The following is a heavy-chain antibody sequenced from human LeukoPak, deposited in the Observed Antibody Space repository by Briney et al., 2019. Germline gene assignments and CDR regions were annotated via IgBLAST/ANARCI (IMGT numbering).Heavy chain of an antibody. D-gene: IGHD3-9*01. J-gene: IGHJ1*01. CDR3: ARDGHYDILTGYFQD. Sequence: PGGSLRLSCAASGFTVSSNYMSWVRQAPGKGLEWVSYITNSGTTIYYADSVKGRFTISRDNAKNSLYLQMNSLRAEDTAVYYCARDGHYDILTGYFQDWGQGTLVTVSS. V-gene: IGHV3-11*01. CDR2: ITNSGTTI. CDR1: GFTVSSNY.